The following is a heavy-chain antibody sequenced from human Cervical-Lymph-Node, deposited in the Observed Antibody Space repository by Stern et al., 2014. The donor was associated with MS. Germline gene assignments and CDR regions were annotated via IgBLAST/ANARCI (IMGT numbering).Heavy chain of an antibody. J-gene: IGHJ2*01. CDR3: ARGECGGDCYSVWYFDL. D-gene: IGHD2-21*02. CDR1: GGSISSGGYY. Sequence: QLQLQESGPGLVKPSQTLSLTCTVSGGSISSGGYYWSWIRQHPGKGLEWIGYIYYRGSTYYNPSLKSRVTISVDTSKNQFSLKLSSVTAADTAMYYCARGECGGDCYSVWYFDLWGRGTLVTVSS. CDR2: IYYRGST. V-gene: IGHV4-31*03.